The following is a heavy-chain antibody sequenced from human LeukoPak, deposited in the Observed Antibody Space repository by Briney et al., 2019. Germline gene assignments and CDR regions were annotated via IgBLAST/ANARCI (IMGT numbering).Heavy chain of an antibody. CDR3: ARGGIRYFDWLLSMSYFDY. CDR2: IYHSGST. Sequence: SETLSLTCAVSGGSISSSNWWSWVRQPPGKGLEWIGEIYHSGSTNYNPSLKSRVTISVDKSKNQFSLKLSSVTAADTAVYYCARGGIRYFDWLLSMSYFDYWGQGTLVTVSS. J-gene: IGHJ4*02. CDR1: GGSISSSNW. V-gene: IGHV4-4*02. D-gene: IGHD3-9*01.